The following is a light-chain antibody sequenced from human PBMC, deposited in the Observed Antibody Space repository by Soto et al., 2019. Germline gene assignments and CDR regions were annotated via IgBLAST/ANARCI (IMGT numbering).Light chain of an antibody. Sequence: EIVLTQSPATLSLSPGESATLSCRASQSVSSYLAWYQQKPGQAPRLLIYDASNRATGIPARFSGGGSGTDFTLPISSLEPEDFAVYYCQQRFNWPRFTFGQGTKLEIK. V-gene: IGKV3-11*01. CDR2: DAS. CDR3: QQRFNWPRFT. J-gene: IGKJ2*01. CDR1: QSVSSY.